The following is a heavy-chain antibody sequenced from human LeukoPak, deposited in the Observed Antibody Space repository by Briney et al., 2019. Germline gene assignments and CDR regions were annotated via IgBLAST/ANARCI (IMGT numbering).Heavy chain of an antibody. CDR1: GFTFSSYG. Sequence: GGSLRLSCAASGFTFSSYGMHWVRQAPGKGLEWVAFIRYDGSNKYHADSVKGRLTISRDNSKNTLYLQMNSLRAEDTAVYYCAKVIAAMFDYWGQGTLVTVSS. J-gene: IGHJ4*02. CDR2: IRYDGSNK. D-gene: IGHD2-2*01. V-gene: IGHV3-30*02. CDR3: AKVIAAMFDY.